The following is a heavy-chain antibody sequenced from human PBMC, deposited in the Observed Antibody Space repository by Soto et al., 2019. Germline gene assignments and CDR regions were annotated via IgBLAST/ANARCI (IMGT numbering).Heavy chain of an antibody. V-gene: IGHV1-18*01. D-gene: IGHD1-26*01. J-gene: IGHJ5*02. CDR3: ARVGAPQVGATPFNWFDP. CDR1: AYTFTIYG. CDR2: ISAYNGNT. Sequence: ASVKVSCKASAYTFTIYGISCMRQAPGQRLEWMGWISAYNGNTNYAQKLQGRATMTTDTSTSTAYVELRSLRSDDTAVYYCARVGAPQVGATPFNWFDPWGQGTLVTVSS.